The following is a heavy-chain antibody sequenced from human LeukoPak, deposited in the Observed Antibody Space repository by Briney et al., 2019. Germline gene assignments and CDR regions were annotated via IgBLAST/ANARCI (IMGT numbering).Heavy chain of an antibody. J-gene: IGHJ4*02. CDR3: AAQPCSGGVCYLDY. V-gene: IGHV3-30*04. Sequence: PGGSLRLSCAASGFTFSSYAMHWVRQAPGKGLEWVTVISYHARDQFYADSVKGRFTVSRDNSKNTLYLQMNSLRAEGSAVYYCAAQPCSGGVCYLDYWGQGTLVTVSS. D-gene: IGHD2-8*02. CDR1: GFTFSSYA. CDR2: ISYHARDQ.